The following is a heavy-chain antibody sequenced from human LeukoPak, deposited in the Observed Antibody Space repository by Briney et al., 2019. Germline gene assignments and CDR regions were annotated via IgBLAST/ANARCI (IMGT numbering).Heavy chain of an antibody. CDR3: AKDEGDCLNWFDP. J-gene: IGHJ5*02. Sequence: GGSLRLSCAASGFTFSSYGMHWVRQAPGKGLEWVAFIRYDGSNKYYADSVKGRFTISRDNSKNTLYLQMNSLRAEDTAVYYCAKDEGDCLNWFDPWGQGTLVTVSS. D-gene: IGHD2-21*02. CDR1: GFTFSSYG. V-gene: IGHV3-30*02. CDR2: IRYDGSNK.